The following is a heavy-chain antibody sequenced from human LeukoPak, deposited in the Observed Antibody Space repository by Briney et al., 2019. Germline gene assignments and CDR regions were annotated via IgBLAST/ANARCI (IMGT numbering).Heavy chain of an antibody. Sequence: PGGSLRLSCAASGFTFSSYWMSWVRQAPGEGLEWVANIKQDGSEKYYVDSVKGRFTISRDNAKNALYLQMNSLRAEDTAVYYCARSGFYSSSWYENAFDIWGQGTMVTVSS. V-gene: IGHV3-7*01. CDR1: GFTFSSYW. CDR2: IKQDGSEK. D-gene: IGHD6-13*01. CDR3: ARSGFYSSSWYENAFDI. J-gene: IGHJ3*02.